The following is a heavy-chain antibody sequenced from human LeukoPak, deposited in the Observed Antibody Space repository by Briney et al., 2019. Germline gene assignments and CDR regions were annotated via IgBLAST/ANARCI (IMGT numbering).Heavy chain of an antibody. CDR1: GFTFSSYG. V-gene: IGHV3-48*01. Sequence: GGSLRLSCAASGFTFSSYGMTWVRQAPGKGLEWVSYISSSSSTIYYADSVKGRFTISRDNSKNTLYLQMNSLRAEDTAVYYCAGLPNSSAEGFFDYWGQGTLVTVSS. J-gene: IGHJ4*02. D-gene: IGHD6-19*01. CDR3: AGLPNSSAEGFFDY. CDR2: ISSSSSTI.